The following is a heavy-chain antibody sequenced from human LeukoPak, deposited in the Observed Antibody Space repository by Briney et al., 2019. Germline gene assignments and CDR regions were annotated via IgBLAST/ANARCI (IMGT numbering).Heavy chain of an antibody. CDR2: ISPSGGST. J-gene: IGHJ4*02. V-gene: IGHV1-46*01. D-gene: IGHD3-22*01. Sequence: ASVKVSCKAFGYTFTSNYMHWVRQAPGQGPEWMGVISPSGGSTTYAQKFQGRVTLTRDMSTSTDYLELRSLRSDDTAVYYCARSSSGYYYRDYWGQGTLVTVSS. CDR1: GYTFTSNY. CDR3: ARSSSGYYYRDY.